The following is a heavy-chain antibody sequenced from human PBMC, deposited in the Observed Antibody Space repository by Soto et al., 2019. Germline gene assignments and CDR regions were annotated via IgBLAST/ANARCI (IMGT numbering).Heavy chain of an antibody. CDR1: GFRFRDHS. V-gene: IGHV3-48*02. J-gene: IGHJ4*02. CDR3: ARLPKGSLVTA. D-gene: IGHD2-21*02. Sequence: VGSLRLSCVAPGFRFRDHSMHWVRQAPGKGLQWISYISSNSDTTYYADSVKGRFTVSRDNAKNALFLQMNSLRDDDTATYYCARLPKGSLVTAWGQGARVTVSS. CDR2: ISSNSDTT.